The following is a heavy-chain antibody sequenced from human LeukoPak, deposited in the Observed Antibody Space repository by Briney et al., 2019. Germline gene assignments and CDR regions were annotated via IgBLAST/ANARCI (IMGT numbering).Heavy chain of an antibody. D-gene: IGHD2-15*01. CDR1: GGSISSYY. CDR3: ARAGAGYCSGGSCDDAFDI. CDR2: IYYSGST. Sequence: SETLSLTCTVSGGSISSYYWSWIRQPPGKGLEWIGYIYYSGSTNYNPSLKSRVTISVDTFKNQFSLKLSSVTAADTAVYYCARAGAGYCSGGSCDDAFDIWGQGTMVTVSS. V-gene: IGHV4-59*01. J-gene: IGHJ3*02.